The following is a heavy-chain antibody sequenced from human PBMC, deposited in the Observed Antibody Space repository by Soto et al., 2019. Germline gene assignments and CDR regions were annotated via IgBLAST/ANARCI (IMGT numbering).Heavy chain of an antibody. J-gene: IGHJ6*02. D-gene: IGHD3-9*01. Sequence: SETLSLTCAVYGGSFSDYYWSWIRQPPGKGLEWIGYIYYSGSTYYNPSLKSRVTISVDTSKNQFSLKLSSVTAADTAVYYCTRDHYVYDILTGYGYYYGMDVWGQGTTVTVSS. V-gene: IGHV4-30-4*01. CDR3: TRDHYVYDILTGYGYYYGMDV. CDR1: GGSFSDYY. CDR2: IYYSGST.